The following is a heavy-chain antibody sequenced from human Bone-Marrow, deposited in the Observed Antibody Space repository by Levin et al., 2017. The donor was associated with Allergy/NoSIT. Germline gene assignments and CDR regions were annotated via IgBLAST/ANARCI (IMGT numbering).Heavy chain of an antibody. J-gene: IGHJ4*02. D-gene: IGHD3-22*01. Sequence: SETLSLTCTVSGGSIGSSDYYWSWIRQTPGKGLEWIGCIYYLGHSYYDRSLKSRVAISVDTSKNQLSLQLRSVTAADTAVYYCGRGGMYYHDSSGYPFDFWGQGTQVTVSS. CDR3: GRGGMYYHDSSGYPFDF. V-gene: IGHV4-30-4*01. CDR2: IYYLGHS. CDR1: GGSIGSSDYY.